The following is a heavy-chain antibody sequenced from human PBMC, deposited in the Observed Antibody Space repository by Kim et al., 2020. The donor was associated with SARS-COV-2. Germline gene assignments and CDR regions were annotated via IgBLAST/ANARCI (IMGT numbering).Heavy chain of an antibody. CDR2: IYHSGST. J-gene: IGHJ6*02. Sequence: SETLSLTCAVSGGSISSSNWWSWLRQPPGKGLEWIGEIYHSGSTNYNPSLKSRVTISVDKSKNQFSLKLSSVTAADTAVYYCARESWAYYYGSGSYYTYGMDVWGQGTTVTVSS. CDR1: GGSISSSNW. V-gene: IGHV4-4*02. CDR3: ARESWAYYYGSGSYYTYGMDV. D-gene: IGHD3-10*01.